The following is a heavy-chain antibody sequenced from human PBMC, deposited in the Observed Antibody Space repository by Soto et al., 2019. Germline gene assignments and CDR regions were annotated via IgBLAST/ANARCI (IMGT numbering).Heavy chain of an antibody. CDR3: ARAIVGAPSYYYGMDV. J-gene: IGHJ6*02. CDR2: IYYSGST. D-gene: IGHD1-26*01. CDR1: GGSISSYY. Sequence: SETLSLTCTGSGGSISSYYWSWVRQPPGKGLEWIGYIYYSGSTNYNPSLKSRVTISVDTSKNQFSLKLSSVTAADTAVYYCARAIVGAPSYYYGMDVWGQGTTVTVS. V-gene: IGHV4-59*01.